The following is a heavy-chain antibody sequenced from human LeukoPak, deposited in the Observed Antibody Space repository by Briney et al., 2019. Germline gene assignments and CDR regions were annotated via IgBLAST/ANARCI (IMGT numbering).Heavy chain of an antibody. CDR1: GGSISSYY. D-gene: IGHD6-19*01. V-gene: IGHV4-59*01. Sequence: PSETLSLTCTVSGGSISSYYWSWIRQPPGKGLEWIGYIYYSGSTNYNPSLKSRVTISVDTSKNQFSLKLSSVTAADTAVYYCARKSDGNGGWTRTIFDYWGQGTLVTVSS. CDR3: ARKSDGNGGWTRTIFDY. J-gene: IGHJ4*02. CDR2: IYYSGST.